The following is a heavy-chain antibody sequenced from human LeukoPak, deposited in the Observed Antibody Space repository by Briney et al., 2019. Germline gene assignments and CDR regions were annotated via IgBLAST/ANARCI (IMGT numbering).Heavy chain of an antibody. CDR3: ARQISDYYYYYIDV. J-gene: IGHJ6*03. CDR1: GGSISSSHYY. V-gene: IGHV4-39*01. CDR2: IYYSGTT. Sequence: PSETLSLTCTVSGGSISSSHYYWGWIRQTPGKGLEWIGTIYYSGTTYCNPSLESRATISEGTSKNQFSLTLRSVTAADTAVYYCARQISDYYYYYIDVWGKGTTVTVSS. D-gene: IGHD3-10*01.